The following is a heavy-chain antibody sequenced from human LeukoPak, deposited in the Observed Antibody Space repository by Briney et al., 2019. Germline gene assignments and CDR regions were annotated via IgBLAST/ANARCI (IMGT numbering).Heavy chain of an antibody. J-gene: IGHJ4*02. D-gene: IGHD2-15*01. CDR1: GGSISSSNW. CDR3: ARDSRYCSGGSCYRSFDY. V-gene: IGHV4-4*02. Sequence: SETLSLTCAVSGGSISSSNWWSWVRQPPGQGLEWIGEIYHSGSTNYNPSLKSRVTISVDKSKNQFSLKLSSVAAADTAVYYCARDSRYCSGGSCYRSFDYWGQGTLVTVSS. CDR2: IYHSGST.